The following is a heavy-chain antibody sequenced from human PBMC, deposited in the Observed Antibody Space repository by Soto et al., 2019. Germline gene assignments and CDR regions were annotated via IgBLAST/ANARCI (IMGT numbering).Heavy chain of an antibody. CDR1: GGSISSYY. CDR2: IYYSGST. CDR3: ARFIYYGMDV. J-gene: IGHJ6*02. V-gene: IGHV4-59*01. Sequence: PAETRSLTCTVSGGSISSYYWSWIRQPPGKGLEWIGYIYYSGSTNYNPSLKSRVTISVDTSKNQFSLKLSSVTAADTAVYYCARFIYYGMDVWGQGTTVTVSS. D-gene: IGHD3-10*01.